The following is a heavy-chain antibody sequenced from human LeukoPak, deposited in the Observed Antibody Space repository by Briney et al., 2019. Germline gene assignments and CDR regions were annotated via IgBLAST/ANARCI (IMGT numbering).Heavy chain of an antibody. D-gene: IGHD4-17*01. J-gene: IGHJ3*01. CDR3: ARDPNGDYIGAFEF. CDR1: GFTFSSYA. CDR2: ITSAGAP. Sequence: GGSLRLSCAASGFTFSSYAVMWVRQAPGQGLEWVSAITSAGAPGYADSVKGRFTISRDNSKNTLYLQMNSLRAEDTAQYFCARDPNGDYIGAFEFWGQGTGVTVSS. V-gene: IGHV3-23*01.